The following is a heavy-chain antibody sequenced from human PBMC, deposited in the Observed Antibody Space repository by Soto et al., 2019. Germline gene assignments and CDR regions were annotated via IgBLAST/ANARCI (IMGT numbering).Heavy chain of an antibody. V-gene: IGHV4-31*03. CDR2: IYYSGST. J-gene: IGHJ4*02. Sequence: TLSLTCTVSGGSINSRAYYWSWIRQHPGEGLEWIGYIYYSGSTYYNPSLRSRVAISVDTSKNHFSLKLSSVTAADTAVYYCASGSTVVTDRFDYWGQGTLVTVSS. D-gene: IGHD4-17*01. CDR1: GGSINSRAYY. CDR3: ASGSTVVTDRFDY.